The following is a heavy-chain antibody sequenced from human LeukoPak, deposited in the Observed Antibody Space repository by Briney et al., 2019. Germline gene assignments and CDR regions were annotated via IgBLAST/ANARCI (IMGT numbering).Heavy chain of an antibody. CDR1: GFSFSTYD. D-gene: IGHD2-2*01. CDR2: IVHDGGTT. V-gene: IGHV3-30*02. Sequence: GGSLRLSCAASGFSFSTYDMHWVRQAPGKGLEWVAFIVHDGGTTYYADSVKGRFTISRDNSKDSLYLQMNGLRADDTAIYFCANSRGQFCSTASCSVMDVWGRGTAVIVSS. J-gene: IGHJ6*03. CDR3: ANSRGQFCSTASCSVMDV.